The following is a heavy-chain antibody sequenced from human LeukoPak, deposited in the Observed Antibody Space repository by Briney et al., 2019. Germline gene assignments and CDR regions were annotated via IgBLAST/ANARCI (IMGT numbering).Heavy chain of an antibody. CDR3: ARDRLDYGDYTGTFDI. CDR2: ISAYNGNT. V-gene: IGHV1-18*03. J-gene: IGHJ3*02. Sequence: ASVKVSCKASGYTFTSYGISWVRQAPGQGLEWMGWISAYNGNTNYAQKLQGRVTMTTDTSTSTAYMELRSLRSDDMAVYYCARDRLDYGDYTGTFDIWGQGTMVTVSS. CDR1: GYTFTSYG. D-gene: IGHD4-17*01.